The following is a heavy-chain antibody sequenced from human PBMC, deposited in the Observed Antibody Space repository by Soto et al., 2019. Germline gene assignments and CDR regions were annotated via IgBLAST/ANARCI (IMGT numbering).Heavy chain of an antibody. V-gene: IGHV3-21*01. CDR3: VRDLDYAFHI. Sequence: PGGSLRLSCAASGFPFSSYSMDWVRQTPGKGLEWVSSISAGSTFIDYADSVKGRFTIPRDNVKNSLYLQMNSLRVEDTAVYYCVRDLDYAFHIWGQGTMVTVSS. CDR1: GFPFSSYS. D-gene: IGHD3-9*01. CDR2: ISAGSTFI. J-gene: IGHJ3*02.